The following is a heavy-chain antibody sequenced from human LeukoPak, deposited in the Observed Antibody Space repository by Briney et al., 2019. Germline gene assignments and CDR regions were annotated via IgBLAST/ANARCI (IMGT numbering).Heavy chain of an antibody. CDR3: ARDSRVVEILLFFY. D-gene: IGHD5-12*01. CDR1: GFTFSSYA. V-gene: IGHV3-30-3*01. J-gene: IGHJ4*02. CDR2: ISYDGSNK. Sequence: GGSLRLSCAASGFTFSSYAMHWVRQAPGKGLEWVAVISYDGSNKYYADSVKGRFTISRDNSKNTLYLQMNSLRAEDTAVYYCARDSRVVEILLFFYWGQGTLVTVSS.